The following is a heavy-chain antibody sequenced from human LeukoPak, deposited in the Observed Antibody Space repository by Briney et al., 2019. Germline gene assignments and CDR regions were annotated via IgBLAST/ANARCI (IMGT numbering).Heavy chain of an antibody. V-gene: IGHV5-51*01. Sequence: ASLQISCKGSGYSFTNYWIAWVRQMPGKGLEWMGIIYPDDSDTRYSPSFQGQVTISADKSISTAYLQWSSPKASDTAMYYCARIWLRAFDIWGQGTMVTVSP. CDR3: ARIWLRAFDI. D-gene: IGHD3-16*01. J-gene: IGHJ3*02. CDR1: GYSFTNYW. CDR2: IYPDDSDT.